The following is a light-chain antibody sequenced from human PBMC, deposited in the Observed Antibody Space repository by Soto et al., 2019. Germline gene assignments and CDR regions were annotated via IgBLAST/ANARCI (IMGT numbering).Light chain of an antibody. CDR1: NIGSKS. CDR2: YDT. V-gene: IGLV3-21*04. CDR3: QVWDLSSGHREV. Sequence: SYELTQSPSVAVAPGETARISCVGTNIGSKSLFWYQQKAGQAPVLVIYYDTNRPSGIPERFSGSNSGNTATLTISGVEVGDEADYYCQVWDLSSGHREVFGGGTQLTVL. J-gene: IGLJ2*01.